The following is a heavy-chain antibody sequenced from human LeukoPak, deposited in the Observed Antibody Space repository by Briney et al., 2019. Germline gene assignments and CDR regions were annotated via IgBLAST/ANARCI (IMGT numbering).Heavy chain of an antibody. CDR3: AKGGSGNFPFDY. CDR1: RFTFSSSA. J-gene: IGHJ4*02. CDR2: ITYSGGST. V-gene: IGHV3-23*01. Sequence: GGSLRLSCAASRFTFSSSAMSWVRQAPGKGLEWVSGITYSGGSTYYADSVKGRFTISRDNSKNTLYLQMNSLRAEDTAAYYCAKGGSGNFPFDYWGPGTLVTVSS. D-gene: IGHD1-26*01.